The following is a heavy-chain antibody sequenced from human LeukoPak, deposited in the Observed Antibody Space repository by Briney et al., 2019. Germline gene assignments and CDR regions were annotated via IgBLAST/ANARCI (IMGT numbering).Heavy chain of an antibody. D-gene: IGHD1-26*01. J-gene: IGHJ4*02. V-gene: IGHV3-7*01. CDR3: ARDRHSGSYPLVGVFDY. CDR2: IKQDGSEK. Sequence: GGSLRLSCAGSGFTFSSYWMSWVRQAPGKGLEWVANIKQDGSEKYYVDSVKGRFTISRDNAKNSLYLQMNSLRAEDTAVYYCARDRHSGSYPLVGVFDYLGQGTLVTVSS. CDR1: GFTFSSYW.